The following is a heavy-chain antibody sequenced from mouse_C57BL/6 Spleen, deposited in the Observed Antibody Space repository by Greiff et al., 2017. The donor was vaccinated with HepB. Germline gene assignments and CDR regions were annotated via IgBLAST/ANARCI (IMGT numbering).Heavy chain of an antibody. CDR1: GYAFSSSW. Sequence: QVQLKQSGPELVKPGASVKISCKASGYAFSSSWMNWVKQRPGKGLEWIGRIYPGDGDTNYNGKFKGKATLTADKPYSTAYMQLSSLTSEDSSVYFCESNQVRLRDYAMDYWGQGTSVTVSS. CDR2: IYPGDGDT. V-gene: IGHV1-82*01. J-gene: IGHJ4*01. CDR3: ESNQVRLRDYAMDY. D-gene: IGHD1-1*01.